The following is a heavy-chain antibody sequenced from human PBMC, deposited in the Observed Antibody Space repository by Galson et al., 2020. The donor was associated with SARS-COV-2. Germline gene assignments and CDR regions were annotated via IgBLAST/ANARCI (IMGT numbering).Heavy chain of an antibody. V-gene: IGHV3-66*01. CDR3: ARVVVAGSIGDY. D-gene: IGHD6-19*01. Sequence: TGGSLRLSCAASGFTVSSNYMSWVRQAPGKGLEWVSVIYSGGSTYYADSVKGRFTISRDNSKNTLYLQMNSLRAEDTAMYYCARVVVAGSIGDYWGQGTLVTVSS. J-gene: IGHJ4*02. CDR1: GFTVSSNY. CDR2: IYSGGST.